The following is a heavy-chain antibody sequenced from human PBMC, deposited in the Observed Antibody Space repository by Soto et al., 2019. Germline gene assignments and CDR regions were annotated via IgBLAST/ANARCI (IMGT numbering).Heavy chain of an antibody. J-gene: IGHJ5*02. CDR3: AREERITMVRGVQYWFDP. CDR2: ISAYNGNT. D-gene: IGHD3-10*01. V-gene: IGHV1-18*01. Sequence: ASVKVSCKASGYTFTSYGISWVRQAPGQGLEWMGWISAYNGNTNYAQKLQGRVTITTDTSTSTAYMELSSLRSEDTAVYYCAREERITMVRGVQYWFDPWGQGTLVTVSS. CDR1: GYTFTSYG.